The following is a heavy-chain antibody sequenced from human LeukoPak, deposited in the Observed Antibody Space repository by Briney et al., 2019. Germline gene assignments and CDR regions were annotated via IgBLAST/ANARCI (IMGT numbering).Heavy chain of an antibody. J-gene: IGHJ4*02. CDR1: GGSFSGYY. CDR2: INHSGST. V-gene: IGHV4-34*01. D-gene: IGHD5-24*01. Sequence: SETLSLTCAVYGGSFSGYYWSWIRQPPGKGLEWIGEINHSGSTNYNPSLKSRVTVSVDTSKNQFSLKLSSVTAADTAVYYCARAQGRWLQLRFFDYWGQGTLVTVSS. CDR3: ARAQGRWLQLRFFDY.